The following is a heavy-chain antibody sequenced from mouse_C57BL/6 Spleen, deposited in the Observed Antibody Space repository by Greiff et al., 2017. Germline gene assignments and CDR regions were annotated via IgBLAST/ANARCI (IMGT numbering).Heavy chain of an antibody. D-gene: IGHD1-1*01. Sequence: VQLQQSGPGLVKPSPSLSLTCSVTGYSITSGYYWNWIRQFPGNKLEWMGYISYDGSNNYNPSLKNLISITRDTSTNQFFLKLNSVTTEDTATYYCARDLGYYGSSYAMDYWGQGTSVTVSS. CDR3: ARDLGYYGSSYAMDY. V-gene: IGHV3-6*01. J-gene: IGHJ4*01. CDR2: ISYDGSN. CDR1: GYSITSGYY.